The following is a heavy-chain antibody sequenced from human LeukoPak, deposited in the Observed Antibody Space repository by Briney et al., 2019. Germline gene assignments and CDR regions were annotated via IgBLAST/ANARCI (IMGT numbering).Heavy chain of an antibody. D-gene: IGHD3-10*01. Sequence: GGSLRLSCAASGFTFSSYSMNWVRQAPGKGLEWVSSISSSSSYIYYADSVKGRFTISRDNAKNSLCLQMNSLRAEDTAVYYCARAYGSGSYYFDYWGQGTLVTVSS. CDR3: ARAYGSGSYYFDY. CDR1: GFTFSSYS. J-gene: IGHJ4*02. CDR2: ISSSSSYI. V-gene: IGHV3-21*01.